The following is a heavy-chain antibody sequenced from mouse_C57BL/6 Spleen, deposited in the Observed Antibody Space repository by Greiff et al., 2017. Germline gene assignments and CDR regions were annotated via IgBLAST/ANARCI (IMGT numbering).Heavy chain of an antibody. CDR1: GYTFTSYW. V-gene: IGHV1-61*01. D-gene: IGHD2-4*01. J-gene: IGHJ1*03. CDR3: AGGGYDYGSV. CDR2: IHPSDSET. Sequence: VQLQQPGAELVRPGSSVKLSCKASGYTFTSYWMDWVKQRPGQGLEWIGNIHPSDSETHYNQKFKDKATLTVDKSSSTAYMQLSSLTSEDSAVYYCAGGGYDYGSVWGTGTTVTVSS.